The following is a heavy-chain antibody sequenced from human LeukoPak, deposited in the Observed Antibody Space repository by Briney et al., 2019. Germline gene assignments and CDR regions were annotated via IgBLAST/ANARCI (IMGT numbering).Heavy chain of an antibody. Sequence: GSLRLSCAASXLTVSSTYMSWVRQTPGKGLEWVSVIYSGGSTYYADSVKGRFTISRDNSKNTLYLQMNSLRAEDTAVYYCARDLLEWYFGYWGQGTLVTVSS. D-gene: IGHD3-3*01. CDR1: XLTVSSTY. CDR2: IYSGGST. V-gene: IGHV3-66*01. J-gene: IGHJ4*02. CDR3: ARDLLEWYFGY.